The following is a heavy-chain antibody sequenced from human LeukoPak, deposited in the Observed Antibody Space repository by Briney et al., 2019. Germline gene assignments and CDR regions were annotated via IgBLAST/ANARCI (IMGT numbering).Heavy chain of an antibody. CDR1: GFTFSSYG. V-gene: IGHV3-30*18. Sequence: PGGSLRLSCVASGFTFSSYGLHWVRQAPDKGLEWVAFISYDGSNKFYGDSVKGRFTISRDNSKNTLYLQMNSLRTEDTAVYYCAKDLFYYDKGGFDYWGQGTLVTVSS. CDR3: AKDLFYYDKGGFDY. J-gene: IGHJ4*02. CDR2: ISYDGSNK. D-gene: IGHD3-22*01.